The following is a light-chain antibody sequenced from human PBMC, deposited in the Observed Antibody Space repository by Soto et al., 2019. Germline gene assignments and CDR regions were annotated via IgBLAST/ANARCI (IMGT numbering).Light chain of an antibody. CDR2: DAS. Sequence: DIEMTQSPSTLSASVGDRVTITCRASQTIRRWLAWYQQRPGKAPKVLIYDASTLESGVPARFSGSGSETEFTLTISSLQPEDSATYYCQHYNSDPWTFGPGTKV. V-gene: IGKV1-5*01. CDR3: QHYNSDPWT. CDR1: QTIRRW. J-gene: IGKJ1*01.